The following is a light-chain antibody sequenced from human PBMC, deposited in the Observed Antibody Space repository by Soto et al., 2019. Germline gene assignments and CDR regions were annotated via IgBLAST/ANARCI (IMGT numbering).Light chain of an antibody. CDR1: SSDGGGYNY. CDR2: EVS. V-gene: IGLV2-14*01. Sequence: SDLTQPASVSGSPGQSITSSGTGTSSDGGGYNYVSWYQQQPGKAPKLMIYEVSNRPSGVSNRFSGSKSGNTASLTISGLQAEDEADYYCSSYTSSSPYVFGTGTKVTVL. CDR3: SSYTSSSPYV. J-gene: IGLJ1*01.